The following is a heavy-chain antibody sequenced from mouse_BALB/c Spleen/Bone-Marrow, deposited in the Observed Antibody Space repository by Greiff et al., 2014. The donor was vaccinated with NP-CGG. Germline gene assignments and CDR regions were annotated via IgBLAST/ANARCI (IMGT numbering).Heavy chain of an antibody. CDR3: ESSGYAGPYGYSDV. D-gene: IGHD3-1*01. J-gene: IGHJ1*01. CDR1: GYSFTAYN. CDR2: IDLYYGGT. Sequence: VQLQQSGPELEKPGASVKISCRASGYSFTAYNMNWVKQSNGKSLEWIGNIDLYYGGTSYNQKFKGKATLTVDKSSSTAYMQLKARTSEDSAVYSCESSGYAGPYGYSDVGGAGPPVPFPS. V-gene: IGHV1-39*01.